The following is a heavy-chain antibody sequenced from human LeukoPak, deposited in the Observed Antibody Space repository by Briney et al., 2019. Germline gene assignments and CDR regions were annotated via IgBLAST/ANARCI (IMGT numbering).Heavy chain of an antibody. CDR3: ARVDGSADY. Sequence: ASVKVSCKASGYTFNSSYMHWVRQAPGQGLEWMGWMNPKSGNTGHAQKFQGRVTITKDTSISTVYMELSSLSSEDTAVYFCARVDGSADYWGQGTLVTVSS. CDR1: GYTFNSSY. CDR2: MNPKSGNT. V-gene: IGHV1-8*01. J-gene: IGHJ4*02. D-gene: IGHD3-22*01.